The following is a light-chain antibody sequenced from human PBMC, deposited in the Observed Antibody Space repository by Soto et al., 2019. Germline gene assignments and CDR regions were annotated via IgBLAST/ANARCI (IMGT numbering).Light chain of an antibody. CDR2: KAS. CDR3: QQYNSYSWT. J-gene: IGKJ1*01. CDR1: QSISSW. Sequence: DIQMTQSPSTLSASVGDRVTITCRASQSISSWLAWYQQKPGKAPTLLIYKASNLESGVPSRFSGSGSGTEFTLTISSLQPDDFATYYCQQYNSYSWTFGQGTKVEIK. V-gene: IGKV1-5*03.